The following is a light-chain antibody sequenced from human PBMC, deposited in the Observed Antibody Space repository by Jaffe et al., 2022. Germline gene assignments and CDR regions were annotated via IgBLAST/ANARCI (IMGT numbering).Light chain of an antibody. V-gene: IGKV3-15*01. J-gene: IGKJ2*02. CDR2: RAS. CDR1: QPIHTN. Sequence: EVVVTQSPATLSVSPGEGATLSCRASQPIHTNLGWFQQKPGQAPRLLVYRASNRATGVPDRFSGSGSGTEFTLTISSLQSEDLAVYYCQQYNNWPWTFGQGTKLEIK. CDR3: QQYNNWPWT.